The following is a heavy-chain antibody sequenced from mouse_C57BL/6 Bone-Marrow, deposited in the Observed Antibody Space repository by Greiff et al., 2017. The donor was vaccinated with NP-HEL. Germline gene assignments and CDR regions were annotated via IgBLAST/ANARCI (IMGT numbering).Heavy chain of an antibody. CDR3: ASPTGTSGYFDV. Sequence: QVQLQQPGAELVKPGASVKLSCKASGYTFTSYWMHWVKQRPGRGLEWIGRIDPNGGGTKYNEKLKSKAALSVDKPSSTAYMQLSSLTSEDSAVYYCASPTGTSGYFDVWGTGTTVTVSS. CDR1: GYTFTSYW. CDR2: IDPNGGGT. V-gene: IGHV1-72*01. D-gene: IGHD4-1*02. J-gene: IGHJ1*03.